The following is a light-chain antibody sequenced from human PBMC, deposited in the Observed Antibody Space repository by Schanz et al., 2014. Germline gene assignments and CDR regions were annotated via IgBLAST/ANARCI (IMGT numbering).Light chain of an antibody. CDR1: SSNIGAGYV. J-gene: IGLJ3*02. Sequence: QSVLTQPPSVSGAPGQRVTISCTGSSSNIGAGYVLHWYQQLPGTAPKLLIYGNSNRPSGVPDRFSGSKSGNTASLTVSGLQAEDEADYYCNSYAGSNNWVFGGGTKLTVL. CDR3: NSYAGSNNWV. CDR2: GNS. V-gene: IGLV1-40*01.